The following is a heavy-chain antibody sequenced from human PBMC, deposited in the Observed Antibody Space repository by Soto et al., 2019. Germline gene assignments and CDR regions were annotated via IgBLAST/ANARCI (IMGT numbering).Heavy chain of an antibody. D-gene: IGHD6-19*01. CDR3: TRRIAVAGTYYFDY. CDR2: IKSISDGETT. CDR1: GFTFSHAW. J-gene: IGHJ4*02. Sequence: LLVESGGGFVQPGGSLRLSCVASGFTFSHAWMDWVRQAPGKGLEWVGRIKSISDGETTNYAASVAGRFTISRDGSKNTLFLLVNSLKTEVTGVYYCTRRIAVAGTYYFDYWGQGTLVSGSS. V-gene: IGHV3-15*07.